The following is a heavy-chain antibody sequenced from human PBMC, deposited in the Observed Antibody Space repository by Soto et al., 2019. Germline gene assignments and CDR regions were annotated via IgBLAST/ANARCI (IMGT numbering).Heavy chain of an antibody. CDR2: IWYDGSNK. CDR1: GFTFSSYG. Sequence: GGSLRLSCAASGFTFSSYGMHWVRQAPGKGLEWVAVIWYDGSNKYYADSVKGRFTISRDNSKNTLYLQMNSLRAEDTAVYYCARDQEYSSSSVHFDYWGQGTLVTVSS. CDR3: ARDQEYSSSSVHFDY. D-gene: IGHD6-6*01. V-gene: IGHV3-33*01. J-gene: IGHJ4*02.